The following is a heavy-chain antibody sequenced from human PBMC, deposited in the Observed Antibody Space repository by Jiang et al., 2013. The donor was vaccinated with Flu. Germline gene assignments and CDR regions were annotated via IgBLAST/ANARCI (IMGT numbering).Heavy chain of an antibody. CDR2: TYYRSKWYN. CDR1: GDSVSSSSVA. V-gene: IGHV6-1*01. J-gene: IGHJ6*02. Sequence: TSQTLSLTCVISGDSVSSSSVAWNWIRQSPSRGLEWLGRTYYRSKWYNDYAVSVKSRITINPDTSKNQFSLQLNSVTPEDTAVYYCARAGQGYCSSTSCQFYYGMDVWGQGTTVTVSS. CDR3: ARAGQGYCSSTSCQFYYGMDV. D-gene: IGHD2-2*01.